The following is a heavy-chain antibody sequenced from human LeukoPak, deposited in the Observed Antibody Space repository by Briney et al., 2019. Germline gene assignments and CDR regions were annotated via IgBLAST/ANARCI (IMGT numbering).Heavy chain of an antibody. CDR2: IYSSGST. CDR3: ARGLQIHPPPPVYWFDP. D-gene: IGHD2-8*01. CDR1: SGSISSSY. Sequence: SETLSLTCTVSSGSISSSYWSWIRQPPGKGLEWIGYIYSSGSTNYNPSLKSRVTISVDTSKNQFSLKLSSVTAADTAVYYCARGLQIHPPPPVYWFDPWGQGTLVTVSS. J-gene: IGHJ5*02. V-gene: IGHV4-59*12.